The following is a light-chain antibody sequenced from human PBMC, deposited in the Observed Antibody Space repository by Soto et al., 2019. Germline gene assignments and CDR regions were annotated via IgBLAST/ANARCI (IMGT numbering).Light chain of an antibody. V-gene: IGLV2-14*01. J-gene: IGLJ1*01. CDR1: SSDVGGYNF. CDR3: SSFTRSRAYV. Sequence: QSALTQPASVSGSPGQSITISCTGTSSDVGGYNFVSWYQQQSGKAPKLMIHEVINRPSGVSNRFSGSKSGNTASLTISGLQAEDEADYYCSSFTRSRAYVFGIGTKLTVL. CDR2: EVI.